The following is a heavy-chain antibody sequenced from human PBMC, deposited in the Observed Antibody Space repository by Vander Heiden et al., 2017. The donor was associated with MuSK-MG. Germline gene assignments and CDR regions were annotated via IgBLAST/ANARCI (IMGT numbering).Heavy chain of an antibody. CDR1: GFTFSSYA. CDR3: AKDEDSGGVVARTFDY. D-gene: IGHD2-15*01. CDR2: ISGSGGST. V-gene: IGHV3-23*01. J-gene: IGHJ4*02. Sequence: EVQLLESGGGLVQPGGSLRLSCAASGFTFSSYAMSWVRQAPGKGLEWVAAISGSGGSTYYADSVKGRFTISRDDSKNTRYLQMNSLRAEDTAVYYCAKDEDSGGVVARTFDYWGQGTMVTVSS.